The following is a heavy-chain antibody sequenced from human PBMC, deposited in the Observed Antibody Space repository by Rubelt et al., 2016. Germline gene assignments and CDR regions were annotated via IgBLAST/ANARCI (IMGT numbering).Heavy chain of an antibody. J-gene: IGHJ4*02. D-gene: IGHD3-22*01. Sequence: QVQLVQSGAEMKKPGSSVKVSCKASGGTFSSYAINWVRQAPGQGLEWMGWISTYNGDTRYAQNLQGRLTMTTAYMWLRSLRSDDTAVYYCARDPSNTSGYYAYFDYWGQGTLVTASS. CDR1: GGTFSSYA. CDR2: ISTYNGDT. CDR3: ARDPSNTSGYYAYFDY. V-gene: IGHV1-18*01.